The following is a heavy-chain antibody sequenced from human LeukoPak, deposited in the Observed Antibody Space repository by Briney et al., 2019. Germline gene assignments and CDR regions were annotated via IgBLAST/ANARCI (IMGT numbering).Heavy chain of an antibody. Sequence: GASVKVSCKASGGTFSSYAISWVRQAPGQGLEWMGRIIPISGIANYAQKFQGRVTITADKSTSTAYMELSSLRSEDTAVYYCARDAYCSGGSCLPHAFDYWGQGTLVTVSS. CDR1: GGTFSSYA. D-gene: IGHD2-15*01. J-gene: IGHJ4*02. CDR2: IIPISGIA. V-gene: IGHV1-69*04. CDR3: ARDAYCSGGSCLPHAFDY.